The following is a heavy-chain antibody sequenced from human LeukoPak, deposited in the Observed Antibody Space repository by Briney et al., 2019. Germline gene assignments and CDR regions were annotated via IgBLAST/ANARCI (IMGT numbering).Heavy chain of an antibody. CDR1: GGSISSGSYY. CDR3: ARDLQEGAFDI. CDR2: IYTSGST. Sequence: SETLSLTCTVSGGSISSGSYYWSWIRQPAGKGLEWIGRIYTSGSTNYNPSLKSRVTISVDTSKNQFSLKLSSVTAADTAVYYCARDLQEGAFDIWGQGTMVTVSS. J-gene: IGHJ3*02. V-gene: IGHV4-61*02.